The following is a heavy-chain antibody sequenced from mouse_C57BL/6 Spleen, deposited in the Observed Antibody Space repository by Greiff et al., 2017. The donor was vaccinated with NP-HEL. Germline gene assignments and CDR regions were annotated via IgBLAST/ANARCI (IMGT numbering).Heavy chain of an antibody. CDR1: GFTFSDYG. CDR3: ARAPYYYGSTSGYFDV. V-gene: IGHV5-17*01. D-gene: IGHD1-1*01. Sequence: DVQLVESGGGLVKPGGSLKLSCAASGFTFSDYGMHWVRQAPEKGLEWVAYISSGSSTIYYADTVKGRFTISRDNAKNTLFLQMTSLRSEDTAMYYCARAPYYYGSTSGYFDVWGTGTTVTVSS. CDR2: ISSGSSTI. J-gene: IGHJ1*03.